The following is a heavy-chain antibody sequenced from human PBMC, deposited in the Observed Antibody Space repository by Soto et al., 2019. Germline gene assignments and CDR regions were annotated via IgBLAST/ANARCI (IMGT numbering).Heavy chain of an antibody. Sequence: QVQLQQWGAGLLKPSETLSLTCAVYGGSFSGYYWSWIRQPPGKGLEWIGEINHSGRTNYNPSLKRRVTISVDTSKNQFSLKLSSVTAADTAVYYCARDWAIGPIAAAGTTNQQDWFDPWGQGTLVTVSS. D-gene: IGHD6-13*01. CDR2: INHSGRT. V-gene: IGHV4-34*01. CDR1: GGSFSGYY. CDR3: ARDWAIGPIAAAGTTNQQDWFDP. J-gene: IGHJ5*02.